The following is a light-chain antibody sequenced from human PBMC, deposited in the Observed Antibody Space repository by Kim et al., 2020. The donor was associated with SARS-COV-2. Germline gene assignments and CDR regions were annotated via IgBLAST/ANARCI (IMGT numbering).Light chain of an antibody. J-gene: IGLJ2*01. Sequence: SSELTQDPAVSVALGQTVRITCQGDSLRNFYASWYQQKPGQAPVLVIYANNNRPSGIPDRFPGSGSGNTASLTITGAQAEDEADYYCNSRDNSGNYVLFGGGTQLTVL. CDR1: SLRNFY. CDR3: NSRDNSGNYVL. CDR2: ANN. V-gene: IGLV3-19*01.